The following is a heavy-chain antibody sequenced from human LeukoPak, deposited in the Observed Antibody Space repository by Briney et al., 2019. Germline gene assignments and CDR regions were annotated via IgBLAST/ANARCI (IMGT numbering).Heavy chain of an antibody. CDR3: ARVGSEYYDSSGYSVDY. CDR2: ISAYNGNT. J-gene: IGHJ4*02. Sequence: ASVKVSCKASGYTFTSYGISWVRQAPGQGLEWMGWISAYNGNTNYAQKLQGSVTMTTDTSTSTAYMELRSLRSDDTAVYYCARVGSEYYDSSGYSVDYWGQGTLVTVSS. CDR1: GYTFTSYG. D-gene: IGHD3-22*01. V-gene: IGHV1-18*01.